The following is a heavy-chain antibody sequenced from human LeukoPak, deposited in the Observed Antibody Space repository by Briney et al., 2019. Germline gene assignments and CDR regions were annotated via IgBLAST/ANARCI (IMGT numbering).Heavy chain of an antibody. CDR1: GFTFSSYA. CDR3: ARGLSCGGDCYFKYMDAFDI. CDR2: ISYDGSNK. Sequence: PGRSLRLSCAASGFTFSSYAMHWVRQAPGKGLEWVAVISYDGSNKYYADSVKGRFTISRDNSKNTLYLQMNSLRAEDTAVYYCARGLSCGGDCYFKYMDAFDIWGQGTMVTVSS. J-gene: IGHJ3*02. D-gene: IGHD2-21*02. V-gene: IGHV3-30*04.